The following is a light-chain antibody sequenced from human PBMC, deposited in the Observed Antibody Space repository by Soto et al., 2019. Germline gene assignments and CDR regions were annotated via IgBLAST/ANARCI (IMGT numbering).Light chain of an antibody. J-gene: IGKJ1*01. CDR2: EAS. CDR1: QSISDS. V-gene: IGKV1-5*03. CDR3: QQYNGYWT. Sequence: DIQMTQSPSTLSASVGYRVTITCRASQSISDSLAWYQQKPGKAPKLLSYEASSLKSGVPSRFSGSRAGTENTLTISSLQPDDFETYYCQQYNGYWTFGQGTKVEIK.